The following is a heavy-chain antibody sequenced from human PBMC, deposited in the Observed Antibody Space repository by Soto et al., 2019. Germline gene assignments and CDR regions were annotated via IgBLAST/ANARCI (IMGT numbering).Heavy chain of an antibody. D-gene: IGHD1-1*01. Sequence: PGGSLRLSSAASGFIFSNYAMSWVRQAPGRGLEWVSAISGSGATTYYPDSVKGRFTISRDNSKNTLYLQMNNLRADDTAVYYCTKGGIPRRYNIPKVDFDYWGQGSIVTVYS. CDR2: ISGSGATT. CDR3: TKGGIPRRYNIPKVDFDY. J-gene: IGHJ4*02. V-gene: IGHV3-23*01. CDR1: GFIFSNYA.